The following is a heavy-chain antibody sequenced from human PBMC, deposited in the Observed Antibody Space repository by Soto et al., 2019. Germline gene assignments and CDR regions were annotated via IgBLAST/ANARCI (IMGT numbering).Heavy chain of an antibody. CDR3: ARGPYYYYYGLDV. Sequence: ASETLSLTCIVACGSITSNYWSWIRQPPGKGLEWIGYIYYSGNTNYNPSLKSRVIISIDTSKNHFFLKLSSVTAADTAVYYCARGPYYYYYGLDVWGQGTTVTVSS. J-gene: IGHJ6*02. V-gene: IGHV4-59*01. CDR2: IYYSGNT. CDR1: CGSITSNY.